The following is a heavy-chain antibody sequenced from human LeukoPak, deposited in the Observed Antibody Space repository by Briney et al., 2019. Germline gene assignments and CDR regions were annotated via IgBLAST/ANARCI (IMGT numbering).Heavy chain of an antibody. Sequence: PGGSLRLSCAASGFTFHNNGMSWVRQAPGKGLEWVSAISGSSRSTYHAESVKGRFSISRDNAKNSLYLQMNSLRAEDTAVYYCARLIVGAIDYWGQGTLVTVSS. V-gene: IGHV3-23*01. J-gene: IGHJ4*02. CDR1: GFTFHNNG. CDR2: ISGSSRST. CDR3: ARLIVGAIDY. D-gene: IGHD1-26*01.